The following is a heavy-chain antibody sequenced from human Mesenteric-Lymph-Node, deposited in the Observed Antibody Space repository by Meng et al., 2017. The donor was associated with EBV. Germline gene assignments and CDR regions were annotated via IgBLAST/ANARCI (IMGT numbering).Heavy chain of an antibody. V-gene: IGHV4-4*02. CDR2: IYHSGST. J-gene: IGHJ6*02. CDR1: GGSISSSNW. CDR3: ARDCSGGSCYAYYYGMDV. Sequence: QVEAPGPGPGLVKPSETLSLTCAVSGGSISSSNWWSWVRQPPGKGLEWIGEIYHSGSTNYNPSLKSRVTISVDKSKNQFSLKLSSVTAADTAVYYCARDCSGGSCYAYYYGMDVWGQGTTVTVSS. D-gene: IGHD2-15*01.